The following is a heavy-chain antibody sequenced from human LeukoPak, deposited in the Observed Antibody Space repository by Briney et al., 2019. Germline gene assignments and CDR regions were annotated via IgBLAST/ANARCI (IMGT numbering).Heavy chain of an antibody. CDR1: GGSISSSSYY. D-gene: IGHD2-15*01. J-gene: IGHJ5*02. V-gene: IGHV4-39*01. CDR2: VYYSGST. CDR3: ARVGVGYCSGGSCYSETFDP. Sequence: SETLSLTCTVSGGSISSSSYYWGWIRQPPGKGLEWIGSVYYSGSTYYNPSLKSRVTISVDTSKNQFSLKLSSVTAADTAVYYCARVGVGYCSGGSCYSETFDPWGQGTLVTVSS.